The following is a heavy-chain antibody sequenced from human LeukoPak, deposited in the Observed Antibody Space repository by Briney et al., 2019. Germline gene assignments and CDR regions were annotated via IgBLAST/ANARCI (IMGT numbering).Heavy chain of an antibody. CDR1: GGTFSSYA. CDR2: IIPIFGTA. Sequence: AASVKVSCKASGGTFSSYAISWVRQAPGQGLEWMGGIIPIFGTANYAQKFQGRVTITADESTSTAYMELSSLRSEDTAVYYCARDYRVDTAMVPIDETEEFDPWGQGTLVTVSS. CDR3: ARDYRVDTAMVPIDETEEFDP. V-gene: IGHV1-69*01. J-gene: IGHJ5*02. D-gene: IGHD5-18*01.